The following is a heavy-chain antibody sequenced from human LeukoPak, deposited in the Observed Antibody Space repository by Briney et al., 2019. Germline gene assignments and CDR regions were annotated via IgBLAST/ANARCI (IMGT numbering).Heavy chain of an antibody. Sequence: PGGSLRLSCAASGFTFSSYAMSWVRQAPGKGLEWVSGLTGGGGGTSYADSVKGRFTISRDNSKHTLYLQMNSLRAEDTAVYYCAKDKGAVTGTFDYWGQGTLVTVSS. CDR1: GFTFSSYA. V-gene: IGHV3-23*01. D-gene: IGHD1-14*01. CDR2: LTGGGGGT. CDR3: AKDKGAVTGTFDY. J-gene: IGHJ4*02.